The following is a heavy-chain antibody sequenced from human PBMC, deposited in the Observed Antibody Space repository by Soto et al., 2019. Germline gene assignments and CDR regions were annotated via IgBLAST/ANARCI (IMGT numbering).Heavy chain of an antibody. CDR2: IDPSDSYT. CDR1: GYSFTSYW. CDR3: AGLAGYSSPSYYYYGMDV. D-gene: IGHD6-6*01. J-gene: IGHJ6*02. Sequence: PGESLKISCNGSGYSFTSYWISWVRQMPGKGLEWMGRIDPSDSYTNYSPSFQGHVTISADKSISTAYLQWSSLKASDTAMYYCAGLAGYSSPSYYYYGMDVWGQGTTVTVSS. V-gene: IGHV5-10-1*01.